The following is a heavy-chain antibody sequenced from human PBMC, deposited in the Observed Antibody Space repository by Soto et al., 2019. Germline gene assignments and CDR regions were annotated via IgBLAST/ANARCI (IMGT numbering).Heavy chain of an antibody. D-gene: IGHD5-12*01. Sequence: SETLSLTCSVSGGSVSGGSYQWTWIRQAPGKGLEWIGYVHFSGGTNYNPSLESRVTISIDTSRDQFSLKLTSLTAADTAVYFCARDNMATFDYHYYGMDVWGQGTTVT. CDR3: ARDNMATFDYHYYGMDV. J-gene: IGHJ6*02. CDR1: GGSVSGGSYQ. V-gene: IGHV4-61*01. CDR2: VHFSGGT.